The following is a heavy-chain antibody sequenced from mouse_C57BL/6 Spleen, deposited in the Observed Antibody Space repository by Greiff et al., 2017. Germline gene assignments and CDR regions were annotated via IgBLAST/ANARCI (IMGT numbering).Heavy chain of an antibody. J-gene: IGHJ4*01. V-gene: IGHV1-5*01. CDR1: GYTFTSYW. CDR3: TRERGDYDEGYAMDY. Sequence: VQLQQSGTVLARPGASVKMSCKTSGYTFTSYWMHWVKQRPGQGLELIGAIYPGNSDTSYNQKFKGKAKLTAVTSASTAYMEHSSLTNEDSAVYYGTRERGDYDEGYAMDYWGQGTSVTVSS. CDR2: IYPGNSDT. D-gene: IGHD2-4*01.